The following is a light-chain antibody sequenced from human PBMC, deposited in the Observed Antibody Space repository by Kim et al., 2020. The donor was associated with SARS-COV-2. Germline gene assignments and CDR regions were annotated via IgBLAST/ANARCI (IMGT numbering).Light chain of an antibody. CDR2: EDN. V-gene: IGLV6-57*04. J-gene: IGLJ3*02. CDR3: QSYDSSNWV. CDR1: SGSIASNY. Sequence: FMLTQPHSVSESPGKTVTISCTRSSGSIASNYVQWYQQRPGSAATTVIYEDNQRPSGVPDRFSGSIDSSSNSASLTISGLKTEDEADYYCQSYDSSNWVFGGGTQLTVL.